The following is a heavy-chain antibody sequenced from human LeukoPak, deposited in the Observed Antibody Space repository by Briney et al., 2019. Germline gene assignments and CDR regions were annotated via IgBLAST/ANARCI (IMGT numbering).Heavy chain of an antibody. J-gene: IGHJ3*02. CDR2: IIPIFGTA. Sequence: ASVKVSCKASGGTFSSYAISWVRQAPGQGLEWMGGIIPIFGTANYAQKFQGRVTITTDESTSTAYMELSSLRSEDTAVYYCARAMSRWRKGDAFDIWGQGTMVSVSS. V-gene: IGHV1-69*05. CDR1: GGTFSSYA. D-gene: IGHD4-23*01. CDR3: ARAMSRWRKGDAFDI.